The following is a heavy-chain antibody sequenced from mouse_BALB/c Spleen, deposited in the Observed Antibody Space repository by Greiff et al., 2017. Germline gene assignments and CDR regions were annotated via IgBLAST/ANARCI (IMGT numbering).Heavy chain of an antibody. Sequence: EVQLVESGPGLVKPSQSLSLTCSVSGYSITSGYFWNWIRQFPGNKLEWMGYITYNGSNNYNPSLKNRISITRDTSKNQFFLKLNSVTTEDTATYYCARADYYDAMDYWGQGTSVTVSS. D-gene: IGHD2-4*01. CDR1: GYSITSGYF. CDR2: ITYNGSN. V-gene: IGHV3-6*02. J-gene: IGHJ4*01. CDR3: ARADYYDAMDY.